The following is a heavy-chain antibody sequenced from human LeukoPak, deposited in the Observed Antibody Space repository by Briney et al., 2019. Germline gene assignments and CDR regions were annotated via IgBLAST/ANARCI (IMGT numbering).Heavy chain of an antibody. Sequence: PGGSLRLSCAASGFTFSTYAMSWVRQAPGKGLEWVSGISGDGASTYYADSVKGRFTISRDNSKNTVYLQVNSLRAGDAAIYYCARSPGYCSTPTCPYYFDYWGQGTLVTVSS. V-gene: IGHV3-23*01. J-gene: IGHJ4*02. CDR2: ISGDGAST. CDR3: ARSPGYCSTPTCPYYFDY. D-gene: IGHD2-2*01. CDR1: GFTFSTYA.